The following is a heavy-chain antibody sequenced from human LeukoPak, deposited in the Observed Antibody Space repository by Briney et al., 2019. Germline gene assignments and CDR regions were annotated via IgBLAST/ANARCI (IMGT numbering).Heavy chain of an antibody. Sequence: PSETLSLTCTVSGGSISDYYWSWIRQPPGKGLEWIGYMYYSGSANYNPSLKSRVTISADTSKSQFSLKLSSVTAADTAVYYCARRGRGWFDPWGQGTLATVSS. V-gene: IGHV4-59*08. J-gene: IGHJ5*02. CDR2: MYYSGSA. CDR3: ARRGRGWFDP. CDR1: GGSISDYY. D-gene: IGHD3-10*01.